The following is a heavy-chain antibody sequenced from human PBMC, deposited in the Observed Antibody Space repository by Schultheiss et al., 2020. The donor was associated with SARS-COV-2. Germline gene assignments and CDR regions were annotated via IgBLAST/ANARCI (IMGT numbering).Heavy chain of an antibody. J-gene: IGHJ4*02. Sequence: GESLKISCAASGFTFSSYAMSWVRQAPGKGLEWVSAISGSGGSTYYADSVKGRFTISRDNSKNTLYLQMNSLRAEDTAVYYCARGRGSYYVGYWGQGTLVTVSS. D-gene: IGHD1-26*01. CDR3: ARGRGSYYVGY. CDR1: GFTFSSYA. CDR2: ISGSGGST. V-gene: IGHV3-23*01.